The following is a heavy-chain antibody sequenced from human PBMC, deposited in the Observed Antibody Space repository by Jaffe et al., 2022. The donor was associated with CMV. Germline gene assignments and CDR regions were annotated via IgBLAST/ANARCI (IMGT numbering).Heavy chain of an antibody. CDR1: GFTFSSYA. D-gene: IGHD6-13*01. CDR2: ISGSDGST. CDR3: AKQGIATAGSVCNH. Sequence: EVQLLESGGGLVQPGESLRLSCAASGFTFSSYAMNWVRQAPGKGLEWVSVISGSDGSTYYADSVKGRFTISRDNSKNTLYLQMNSLRAEDTAVYYCAKQGIATAGSVCNHWGQGTLVTVSS. J-gene: IGHJ5*02. V-gene: IGHV3-23*01.